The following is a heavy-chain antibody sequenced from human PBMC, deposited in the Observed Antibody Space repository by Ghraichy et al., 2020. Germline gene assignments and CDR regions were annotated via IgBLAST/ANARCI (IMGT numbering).Heavy chain of an antibody. Sequence: GGSLRLSCAASGFTFSIYSMTWVRQAPGKGLEWVSYIRSSSSTIYYAESVKGRFTISRDNAKNSLYLQMNSLRDEDTAVYYCARGGAAFGGFDYWGQEPWSPSPQ. V-gene: IGHV3-48*02. D-gene: IGHD3-16*01. CDR1: GFTFSIYS. J-gene: IGHJ4*01. CDR2: IRSSSSTI. CDR3: ARGGAAFGGFDY.